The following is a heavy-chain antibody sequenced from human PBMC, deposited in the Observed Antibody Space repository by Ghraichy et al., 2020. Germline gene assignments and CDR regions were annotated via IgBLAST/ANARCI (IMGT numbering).Heavy chain of an antibody. CDR2: IKQDGSKI. D-gene: IGHD3-16*01. V-gene: IGHV3-7*01. Sequence: GESLNISCVASGFTFSSYWMSWVRQAPGKGLEWVANIKQDGSKIYYVDSVKGRFIISRDNAKNSLYPQMNSLRAEDTAVYYCARDQGDFAMALYYYGMDVWGQGTTVTVSS. CDR1: GFTFSSYW. J-gene: IGHJ6*02. CDR3: ARDQGDFAMALYYYGMDV.